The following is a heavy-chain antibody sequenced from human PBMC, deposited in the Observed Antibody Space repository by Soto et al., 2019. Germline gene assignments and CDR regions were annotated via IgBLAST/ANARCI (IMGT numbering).Heavy chain of an antibody. CDR3: ARRYCSGGSCYTGRDWFDP. D-gene: IGHD2-15*01. V-gene: IGHV1-69*01. CDR1: GGTFSTYG. CDR2: IIPIFNTA. Sequence: QVQLVQSGAEVKKPGSSVKVSCKASGGTFSTYGISWVRQAPGQGLEWMGGIIPIFNTANYAQKFEGRVTITADEPTSPAYMDLSSLTSEDTAVYYCARRYCSGGSCYTGRDWFDPWGQGTLVTVSS. J-gene: IGHJ5*02.